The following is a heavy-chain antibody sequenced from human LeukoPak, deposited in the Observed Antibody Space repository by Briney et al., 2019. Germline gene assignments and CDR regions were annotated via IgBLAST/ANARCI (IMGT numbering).Heavy chain of an antibody. D-gene: IGHD2-2*01. CDR1: GYTFTSYY. V-gene: IGHV1-46*01. CDR2: INPSGGST. CDR3: AREDGCSSTSCYEAFDI. J-gene: IGHJ3*02. Sequence: ASVKVSCKASGYTFTSYYMHWVRQAPGQGLEWMGIINPSGGSTSYTQKFRGRVTMTRDTSTSTVYMELSSLRSEDTAVYYCAREDGCSSTSCYEAFDIWGQGTMVTVSS.